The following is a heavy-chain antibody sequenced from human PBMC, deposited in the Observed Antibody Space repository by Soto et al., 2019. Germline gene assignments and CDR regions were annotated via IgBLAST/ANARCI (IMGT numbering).Heavy chain of an antibody. CDR3: AREVEDIVGLAYYYYMDV. CDR1: GYTFTSYA. D-gene: IGHD2-15*01. J-gene: IGHJ6*03. Sequence: GASVKVSCKASGYTFTSYAMHWVRQAPGQRLEWMGWINAGNGNTKYSQKFQGRVTITRDTSASTAYMEMSGLRSEDTAVFYFAREVEDIVGLAYYYYMDVWGKGTTVTVSS. V-gene: IGHV1-3*01. CDR2: INAGNGNT.